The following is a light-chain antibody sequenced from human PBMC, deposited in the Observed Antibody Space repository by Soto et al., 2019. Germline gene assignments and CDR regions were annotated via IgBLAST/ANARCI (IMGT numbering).Light chain of an antibody. CDR3: HQYGNSPQT. V-gene: IGKV3-20*01. CDR2: DAS. J-gene: IGKJ2*01. Sequence: EIVLTQSPGTLSLSPGERATLSCRASQSVSSSYLAWYQQKPGQAPRLLIFDASSRATGIPDRFSGSASGTDFTLPITRLEPEDSAVYYCHQYGNSPQTFGQGTKLEIK. CDR1: QSVSSSY.